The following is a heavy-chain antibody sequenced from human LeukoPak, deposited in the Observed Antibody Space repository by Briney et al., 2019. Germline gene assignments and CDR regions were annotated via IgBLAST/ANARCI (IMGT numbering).Heavy chain of an antibody. V-gene: IGHV4-59*01. Sequence: PSETLSLTCAVSGDSISSYYWSWIRQPPGKGLEWIGYIYYSGSTNYNPPLKSRVTISADTSKNQFSLKLSSVTAADTAVYYCARMIGGYCSGGSCYSGNYFDYWGQGTLVTVSS. CDR1: GDSISSYY. J-gene: IGHJ4*02. CDR2: IYYSGST. D-gene: IGHD2-15*01. CDR3: ARMIGGYCSGGSCYSGNYFDY.